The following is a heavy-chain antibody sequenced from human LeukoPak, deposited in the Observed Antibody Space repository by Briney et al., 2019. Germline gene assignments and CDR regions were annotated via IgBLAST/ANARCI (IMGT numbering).Heavy chain of an antibody. Sequence: ASVKVSCEASGYTFTGYYMHCVRQAPGQGLECMGWINPNSGGTNYAQKFQGRVTMTRDMSISTAYMELSTLRSDDTAVYYCARDRGTTLRGYFDYWGQGTLVTVSS. J-gene: IGHJ4*02. V-gene: IGHV1-2*02. CDR1: GYTFTGYY. D-gene: IGHD1-14*01. CDR2: INPNSGGT. CDR3: ARDRGTTLRGYFDY.